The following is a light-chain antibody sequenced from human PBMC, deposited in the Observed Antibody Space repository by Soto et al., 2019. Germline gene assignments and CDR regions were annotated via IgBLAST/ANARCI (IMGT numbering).Light chain of an antibody. V-gene: IGKV3-15*01. Sequence: EIVLTQSPATLSLSPGERATLSCRASQSVSSYLAWYQQKPGQAPRLLIYGASTRATGIPATFSGSGSGTEFTLTISSLQPDDFATYYCQQYNSYLWTFGQGTKVDIK. J-gene: IGKJ1*01. CDR1: QSVSSY. CDR3: QQYNSYLWT. CDR2: GAS.